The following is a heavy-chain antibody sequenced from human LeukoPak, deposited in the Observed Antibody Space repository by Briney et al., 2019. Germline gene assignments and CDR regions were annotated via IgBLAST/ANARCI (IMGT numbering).Heavy chain of an antibody. J-gene: IGHJ4*02. CDR1: GGSISSYY. CDR2: IYTSGST. Sequence: SETLSLTCIVSGGSISSYYWSWIRQPAAKGLEWIGRIYTSGSTNYNPALNSRVTMSVDTYKNQFSLKLSSVTAADTAVYYCARSYSSSSAFDYWGQGTLVTVSS. CDR3: ARSYSSSSAFDY. V-gene: IGHV4-4*07. D-gene: IGHD6-6*01.